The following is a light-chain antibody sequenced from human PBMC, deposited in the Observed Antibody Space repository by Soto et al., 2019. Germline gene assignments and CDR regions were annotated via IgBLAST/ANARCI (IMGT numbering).Light chain of an antibody. Sequence: VLAQSPATRSLSTGKGGRVSCRASQSIGNYLAWYQQKPGQAPRLLIYDSSNRATGIPARFSGSGSGTDFTLTISSLEPEDFAVYYCQQRSNWPPITSAQRARLEI. CDR2: DSS. CDR3: QQRSNWPPIT. CDR1: QSIGNY. J-gene: IGKJ5*01. V-gene: IGKV3-11*01.